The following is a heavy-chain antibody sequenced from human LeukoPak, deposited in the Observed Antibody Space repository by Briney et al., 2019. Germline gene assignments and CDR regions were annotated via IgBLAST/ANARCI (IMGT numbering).Heavy chain of an antibody. V-gene: IGHV1-18*01. CDR1: DYTLIDYD. J-gene: IGHJ6*02. CDR2: ISGYNGNT. CDR3: ASGYSTKPAIMDV. Sequence: ASVKVSCKASDYTLIDYDISWVRQAPGQGLEWMGWISGYNGNTNYAQKLQGRVTMTTDTSSTTAYMELRSLRSDDTAVYYCASGYSTKPAIMDVWGQGTTVTVSS. D-gene: IGHD2-2*01.